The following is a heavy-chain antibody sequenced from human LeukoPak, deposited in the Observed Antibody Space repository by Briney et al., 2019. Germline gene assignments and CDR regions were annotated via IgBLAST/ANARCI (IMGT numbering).Heavy chain of an antibody. CDR2: ISYDGSNK. Sequence: GRSLRLSCAASGFTFSSYGMHWVRQAPGKGLEWVAVISYDGSNKYYADSVKGRFTISRDNSKNTLYLQMNSLRAEDTAVYYCAKDVAQLWFRGVNYFDYWGQGTPVTVSS. J-gene: IGHJ4*02. CDR1: GFTFSSYG. CDR3: AKDVAQLWFRGVNYFDY. D-gene: IGHD5-18*01. V-gene: IGHV3-30*18.